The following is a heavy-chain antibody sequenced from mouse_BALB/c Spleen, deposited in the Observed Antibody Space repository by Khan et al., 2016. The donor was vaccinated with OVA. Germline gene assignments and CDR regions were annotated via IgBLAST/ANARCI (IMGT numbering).Heavy chain of an antibody. D-gene: IGHD2-14*01. CDR1: GFTFSSYV. Sequence: EVELVESGGGSVKPGGSLKLSCVVSGFTFSSYVMSWVRQTPEKRLEWVASISSGGSTYYPDSVKGRFTISRDNARNIVYLKMSSLRSEDMAMYFCTREAYRYDEYYFDYWGQGTTLTVSS. CDR3: TREAYRYDEYYFDY. J-gene: IGHJ2*01. CDR2: ISSGGST. V-gene: IGHV5-6-5*01.